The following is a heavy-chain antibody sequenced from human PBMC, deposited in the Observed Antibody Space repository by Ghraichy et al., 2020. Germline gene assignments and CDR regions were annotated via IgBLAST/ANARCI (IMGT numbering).Heavy chain of an antibody. CDR1: GFTFSTHA. CDR3: ANGNSVSLFDY. J-gene: IGHJ4*02. Sequence: GGSLRLSCAASGFTFSTHAMTWVRQAPGKGLEWVSGMSGSGRSTYYTDSLQGRFTISRDNSKNTVYLHMNRLRAEDTAVYYCANGNSVSLFDYWGPGTLVIISS. CDR2: MSGSGRST. V-gene: IGHV3-23*01. D-gene: IGHD6-13*01.